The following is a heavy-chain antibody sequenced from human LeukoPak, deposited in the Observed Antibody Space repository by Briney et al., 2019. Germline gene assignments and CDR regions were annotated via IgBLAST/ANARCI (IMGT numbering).Heavy chain of an antibody. Sequence: PGGSLRLSCAASGFTFSSYWMHWVRQAPGKGLVWVSRIDSDGSITTYADSLKGRFTVSRDNAKNSLFLQMNSLRDEDTAVYYCARAEALLPYLYWGQGTLVTVSS. V-gene: IGHV3-74*01. CDR2: IDSDGSIT. D-gene: IGHD2-15*01. CDR1: GFTFSSYW. CDR3: ARAEALLPYLY. J-gene: IGHJ4*02.